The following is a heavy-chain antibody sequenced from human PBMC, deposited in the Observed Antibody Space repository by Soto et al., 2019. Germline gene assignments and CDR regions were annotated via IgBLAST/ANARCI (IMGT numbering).Heavy chain of an antibody. J-gene: IGHJ4*02. D-gene: IGHD3-22*01. Sequence: KPSETLSLTCTVSGGSISSGDYYWSWIRQPPGKGLEWIGYIYYSGSTYYNPSLKSRVTISVDTSKNQFSLKLSSVTAADTAVYYCARERSYDSSGYYYGVLDYWGQGTLVTVSS. CDR1: GGSISSGDYY. CDR3: ARERSYDSSGYYYGVLDY. CDR2: IYYSGST. V-gene: IGHV4-30-4*01.